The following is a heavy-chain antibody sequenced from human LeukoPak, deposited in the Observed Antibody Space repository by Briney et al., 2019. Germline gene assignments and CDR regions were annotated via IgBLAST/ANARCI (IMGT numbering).Heavy chain of an antibody. D-gene: IGHD1-1*01. CDR3: ASGVPLYGMDV. CDR1: GGSISSYY. V-gene: IGHV4-59*01. CDR2: IYYSGST. Sequence: KPREPLSLPCTVSGGSISSYYWSWIRQPPGKGLEWIGYIYYSGSTNYNPSLKSRVTISVDTSKNQFSLKLSSVTAADTAVYYCASGVPLYGMDVWGKGTTVTVSS. J-gene: IGHJ6*04.